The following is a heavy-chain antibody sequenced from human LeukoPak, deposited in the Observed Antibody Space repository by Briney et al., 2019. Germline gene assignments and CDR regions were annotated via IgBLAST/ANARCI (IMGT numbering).Heavy chain of an antibody. D-gene: IGHD6-13*01. CDR2: ISYDGSNK. Sequence: PGGSLRLSCAASGFTFSSYAMHWVRQAPGKGLEWVAVISYDGSNKYYADSVKGRFTISRDNSKNTLYLQMNSLRAEDTAVYYCARDLHRFSYSSPPSDYWGQGTLVTVSS. CDR3: ARDLHRFSYSSPPSDY. V-gene: IGHV3-30*04. CDR1: GFTFSSYA. J-gene: IGHJ4*02.